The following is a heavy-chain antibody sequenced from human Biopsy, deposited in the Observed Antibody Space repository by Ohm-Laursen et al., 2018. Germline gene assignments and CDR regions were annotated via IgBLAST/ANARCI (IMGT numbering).Heavy chain of an antibody. CDR3: ARGSGYFKLDV. CDR1: GDSSSGYF. J-gene: IGHJ6*02. V-gene: IGHV4-34*01. D-gene: IGHD5-12*01. Sequence: TLSLTCAVNGDSSSGYFWNWIRQPPGKGLEWIGEINQSGSTKYNPSLKRRATLSADSSNSQFSLRLTSMTAADTAIYYCARGSGYFKLDVWGQGTTATVSS. CDR2: INQSGST.